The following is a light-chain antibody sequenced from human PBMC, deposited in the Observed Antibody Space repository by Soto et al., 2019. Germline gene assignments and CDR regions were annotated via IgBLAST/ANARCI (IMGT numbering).Light chain of an antibody. CDR1: QTISNNY. J-gene: IGKJ5*01. V-gene: IGKV3-20*01. CDR3: QQHDYALPIT. CDR2: GAS. Sequence: EIVLTQSPGTLSLSPGERATLSCRANQTISNNYLAWYQQKPGKAPRLLIYGASSRATGIPDRFGGSGSGKEFTLTISRLAPDDFAVDYCQQHDYALPITFGQGTRLEIK.